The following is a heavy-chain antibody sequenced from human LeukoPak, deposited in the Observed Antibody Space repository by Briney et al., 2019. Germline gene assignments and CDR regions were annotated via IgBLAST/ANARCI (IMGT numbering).Heavy chain of an antibody. V-gene: IGHV3-23*01. Sequence: GGSLRLSCAASGFTVSSYGMSWVRQAPGKGLEWVSAISGSGGSTYYADSVKGRFTISRDNSKNTLYLQMNSLRAEATAVYYCAKDFTRVVYMWGQGTLVTVSS. CDR3: AKDFTRVVYM. D-gene: IGHD1-1*01. J-gene: IGHJ4*02. CDR2: ISGSGGST. CDR1: GFTVSSYG.